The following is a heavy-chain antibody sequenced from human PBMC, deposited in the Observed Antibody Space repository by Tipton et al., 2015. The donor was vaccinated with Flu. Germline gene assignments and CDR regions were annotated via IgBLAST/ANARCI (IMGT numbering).Heavy chain of an antibody. CDR2: ISGNEGST. CDR1: GFTFSTYA. Sequence: SLRLSCAASGFTFSTYAMHWVRQAPGKGLEYVSAISGNEGSTDYANSVKGRFTISRDNSKNTLYLQMGSLRTEDMAVYYCVRGGYCSGGSCYLGAFDIWGQRTMVTVSS. V-gene: IGHV3-64*01. J-gene: IGHJ3*02. D-gene: IGHD2-15*01. CDR3: VRGGYCSGGSCYLGAFDI.